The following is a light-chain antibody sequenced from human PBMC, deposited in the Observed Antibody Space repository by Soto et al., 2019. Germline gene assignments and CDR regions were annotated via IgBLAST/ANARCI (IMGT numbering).Light chain of an antibody. Sequence: QSALTQPPSASGSPGQSVTISCTGTSSDVGGYNYVSWYQQHPGKAPKLMIYEVSKRPSGVPDRLSGSKSDNTASLTVSGLQVEDEADYYCASYTGSDTLVFGGGTKLTVL. CDR3: ASYTGSDTLV. CDR2: EVS. V-gene: IGLV2-8*01. J-gene: IGLJ2*01. CDR1: SSDVGGYNY.